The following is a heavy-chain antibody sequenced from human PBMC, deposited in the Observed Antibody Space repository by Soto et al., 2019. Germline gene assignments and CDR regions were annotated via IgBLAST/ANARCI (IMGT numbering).Heavy chain of an antibody. V-gene: IGHV4-59*12. J-gene: IGHJ4*02. CDR3: ARDKITGLFDY. D-gene: IGHD2-8*02. Sequence: SEALSLTCTVSGGSISSYYWSWIRQPPGKGLEWIGYIYYSGSTNYNPSLKSRVTISVDTSKNQFSLKLTSVTAADTAVYYCARDKITGLFDYWGQGTLVTVSS. CDR1: GGSISSYY. CDR2: IYYSGST.